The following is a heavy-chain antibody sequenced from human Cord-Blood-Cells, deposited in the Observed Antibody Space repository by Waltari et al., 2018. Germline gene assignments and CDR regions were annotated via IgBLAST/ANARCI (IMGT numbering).Heavy chain of an antibody. V-gene: IGHV3-21*01. CDR2: ISSSSSYI. CDR1: DFTFSSYN. CDR3: ARDRDSSSWFDY. D-gene: IGHD6-13*01. J-gene: IGHJ4*02. Sequence: EVQLLESGGGLVKPGGSLRLSCAASDFTFSSYNMNWVRQAPGKGLEWVSSISSSSSYIYYADSVKGRFTISRDNAKNSLYLQMNSLRAEDTAVYYCARDRDSSSWFDYWGQGTLVTVSS.